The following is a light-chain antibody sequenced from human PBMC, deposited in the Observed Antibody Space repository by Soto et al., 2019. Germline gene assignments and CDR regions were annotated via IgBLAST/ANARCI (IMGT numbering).Light chain of an antibody. CDR3: QSYDSSLSGSV. Sequence: QSVLTQPPSVSGAPGQRVTISCTGSSSNIGAGYDVHWYQQLPGTAPKLLIYRNSNRPSGVPDRVSGSKSGTSASLAITGLQAGDEADYYCQSYDSSLSGSVFGGGTKLTVL. J-gene: IGLJ3*02. CDR2: RNS. V-gene: IGLV1-40*01. CDR1: SSNIGAGYD.